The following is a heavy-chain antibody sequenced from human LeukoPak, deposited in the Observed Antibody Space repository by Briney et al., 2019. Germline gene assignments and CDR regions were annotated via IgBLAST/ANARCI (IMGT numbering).Heavy chain of an antibody. V-gene: IGHV4-30-2*01. D-gene: IGHD2-15*01. CDR2: IYHSGST. CDR1: GGSISSGGYY. CDR3: ARGLVVVARGYNWFDP. J-gene: IGHJ5*02. Sequence: SQTLSLTCTVSGGSISSGGYYWSWIRQPPGKGLEWIGYIYHSGSTYYNPSLKSRVTISVDTSKNQFSLKLSSVTAADTAVYYCARGLVVVARGYNWFDPWGQGTLVTVSS.